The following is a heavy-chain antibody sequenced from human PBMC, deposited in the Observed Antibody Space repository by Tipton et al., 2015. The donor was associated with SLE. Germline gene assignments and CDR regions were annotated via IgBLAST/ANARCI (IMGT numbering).Heavy chain of an antibody. CDR2: ISSSSSYT. V-gene: IGHV3-11*06. Sequence: SLRLSCAASGFTFSAYYMSWIRQAPGKGLEWVSYISSSSSYTNYADSVKGRFTISRDNAKNSLYLQMNSLRAEDMAVYYCAKDRHSSSWYYFDYWGQGTLVSVSS. J-gene: IGHJ4*02. CDR3: AKDRHSSSWYYFDY. D-gene: IGHD6-13*01. CDR1: GFTFSAYY.